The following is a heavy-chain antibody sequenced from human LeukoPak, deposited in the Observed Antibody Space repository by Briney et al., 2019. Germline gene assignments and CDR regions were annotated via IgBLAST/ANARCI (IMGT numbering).Heavy chain of an antibody. CDR3: ARGSAALQGEYYYDSSGYHFDC. D-gene: IGHD3-22*01. Sequence: SVKVSCKASGGTFSSYAISWVRQAPGQGLEWMGRIIPILGIANYAQKFQGRVTITADKSTSTAYMELSSLRSEDTAVYYCARGSAALQGEYYYDSSGYHFDCWGQGTLVTVSS. V-gene: IGHV1-69*04. CDR2: IIPILGIA. CDR1: GGTFSSYA. J-gene: IGHJ4*02.